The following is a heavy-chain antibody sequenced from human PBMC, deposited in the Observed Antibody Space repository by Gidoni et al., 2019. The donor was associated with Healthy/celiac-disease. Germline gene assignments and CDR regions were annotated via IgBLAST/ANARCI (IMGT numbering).Heavy chain of an antibody. CDR1: GGTFSSYT. CDR2: IIPILGIA. J-gene: IGHJ4*02. V-gene: IGHV1-69*02. D-gene: IGHD3-22*01. Sequence: QVQLVQSGAEVKKPGSSVKVSCQASGGTFSSYTISWVRQAPGQGLEWMGRIIPILGIANYAQKFQGRVTITAEKSTSTAYMELSSLRSEDTAVYYCARGLFYYDSSGYYSPKYFDYWGQGTLVTVSS. CDR3: ARGLFYYDSSGYYSPKYFDY.